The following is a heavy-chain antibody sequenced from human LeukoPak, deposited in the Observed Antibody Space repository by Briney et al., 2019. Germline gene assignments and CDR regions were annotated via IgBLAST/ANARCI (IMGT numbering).Heavy chain of an antibody. CDR2: NSYDGSKK. CDR1: GFTFRSLA. D-gene: IGHD4-11*01. CDR3: ARDRGMTTKSCDY. J-gene: IGHJ4*02. Sequence: GGSLRLSCSASGFTFRSLAMHSVRQAPGKGLEWVTLNSYDGSKKYYADSVKGRFTISRDNSKDTLFVQMNSLRPDDTVLYYCARDRGMTTKSCDYWGQRTLVTVSS. V-gene: IGHV3-30*04.